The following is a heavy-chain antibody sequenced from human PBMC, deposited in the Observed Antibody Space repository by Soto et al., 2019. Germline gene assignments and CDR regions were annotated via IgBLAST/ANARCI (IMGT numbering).Heavy chain of an antibody. D-gene: IGHD3-9*01. Sequence: PSDTLSLTCTVSGGSISSGDYYWSWIRQPPGKGLEWIGYIYYSGSTYYNPSLKSRVTISVDTSKNQFSLKLSSVTAADTAVYYCARVDVSIYDILTGYYYPNWFDPWGQGTQVTVSS. V-gene: IGHV4-30-4*02. CDR2: IYYSGST. J-gene: IGHJ5*02. CDR1: GGSISSGDYY. CDR3: ARVDVSIYDILTGYYYPNWFDP.